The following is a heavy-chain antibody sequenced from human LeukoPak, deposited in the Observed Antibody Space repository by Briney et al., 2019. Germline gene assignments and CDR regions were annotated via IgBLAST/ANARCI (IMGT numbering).Heavy chain of an antibody. Sequence: GASVKVSCKASGGTFSNSAISWVRQAPGQGLEWMGGIIPVLGTSNYAQKFQGRVTITADKSTSTAYMELSTLRSDDTAVYYCARAGGSSWYASIYFWGQGTLVTVSS. CDR1: GGTFSNSA. V-gene: IGHV1-69*10. CDR2: IIPVLGTS. D-gene: IGHD6-13*01. J-gene: IGHJ4*02. CDR3: ARAGGSSWYASIYF.